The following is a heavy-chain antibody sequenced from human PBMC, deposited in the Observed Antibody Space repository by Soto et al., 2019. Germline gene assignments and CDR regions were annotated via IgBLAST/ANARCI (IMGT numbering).Heavy chain of an antibody. D-gene: IGHD3-16*01. Sequence: DVQLVESGGGLVRPGGSLRLSCAASGFTFSNAWMYWVRQAPGKGLEWVGRIKTKTDGATTDYAAPVQGRFTISRDDSRNPLFVHTNTLRTEDTGVYYYTTDRLVRGPMLDAFDIWGQGTLVTVSS. V-gene: IGHV3-15*07. CDR3: TTDRLVRGPMLDAFDI. J-gene: IGHJ3*02. CDR1: GFTFSNAW. CDR2: IKTKTDGATT.